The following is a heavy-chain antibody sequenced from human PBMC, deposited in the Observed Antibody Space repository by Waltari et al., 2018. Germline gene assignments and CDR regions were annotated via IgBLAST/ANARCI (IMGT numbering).Heavy chain of an antibody. Sequence: EVQLVESGGGLVQPGRSLRLSCVGSAFTFYDYAMLLLRHAPGKGLEWVSSINWNSGSIGYGDSVKGRFIISRDNARNSVHLQMNGLTSEDTALYYCAKKNDEVFDRNGLVYDAFDMWGQGTMVTVSS. CDR3: AKKNDEVFDRNGLVYDAFDM. V-gene: IGHV3-9*01. CDR2: INWNSGSI. J-gene: IGHJ3*02. CDR1: AFTFYDYA. D-gene: IGHD3-22*01.